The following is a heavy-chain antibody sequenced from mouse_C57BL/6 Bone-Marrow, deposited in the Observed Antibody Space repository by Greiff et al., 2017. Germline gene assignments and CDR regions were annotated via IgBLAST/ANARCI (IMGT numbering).Heavy chain of an antibody. D-gene: IGHD2-14*01. V-gene: IGHV1-67*01. CDR2: ISTYYGDA. CDR1: GYTFTDYA. CDR3: ARKKYRGRDY. J-gene: IGHJ2*01. Sequence: QVQLKQSGPELVRPGVSVKISCKGSGYTFTDYAMHWVKQSHAKSLEWIGVISTYYGDASYNQKFKEKATMTVDKSSSTAYMELARLTSEDSAVYYCARKKYRGRDYWGQGTTLTVSS.